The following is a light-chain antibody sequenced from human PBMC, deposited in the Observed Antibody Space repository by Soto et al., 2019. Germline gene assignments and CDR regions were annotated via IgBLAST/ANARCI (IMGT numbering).Light chain of an antibody. CDR2: QAS. V-gene: IGKV1-5*03. Sequence: DIQMTQSPSTLSASVGDRVTITCRASQSISTWLAWYQHKPGKAPKLLIYQASNLEGGIPSRFSGSGSGTEFTLTISSLQPDDFATYYCQLYNIYSRTFGQGTKVETK. CDR3: QLYNIYSRT. J-gene: IGKJ1*01. CDR1: QSISTW.